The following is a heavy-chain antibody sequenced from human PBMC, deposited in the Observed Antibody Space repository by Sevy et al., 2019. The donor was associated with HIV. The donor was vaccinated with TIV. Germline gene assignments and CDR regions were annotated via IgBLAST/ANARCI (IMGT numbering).Heavy chain of an antibody. D-gene: IGHD3-16*01. V-gene: IGHV1-69*13. CDR2: IIAVSGTT. CDR1: GGTFSGYA. J-gene: IGHJ5*02. CDR3: ARDRDRGWFDP. Sequence: ASVKVSCKTSGGTFSGYAISWVRQAPGQGLEWMGGIIAVSGTTNYVEKFRGRLTITADVSTRTVYMELRSLKTEDTAIYYCARDRDRGWFDPWGQGTLVTVSS.